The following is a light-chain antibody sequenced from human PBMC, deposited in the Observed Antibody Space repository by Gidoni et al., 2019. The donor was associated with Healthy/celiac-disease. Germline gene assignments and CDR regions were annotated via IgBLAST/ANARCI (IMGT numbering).Light chain of an antibody. Sequence: QSVLTPPPSVSGAPGQGVTIPCTGSSSHIGAGYDVHWYQQLPGTAPKLLIYGNSNRPSGVPDRFSGSKSGTSASLAITGLQAEDEADYYCQSYDSSLSVVFGGGTKLTVL. J-gene: IGLJ2*01. CDR2: GNS. CDR1: SSHIGAGYD. V-gene: IGLV1-40*01. CDR3: QSYDSSLSVV.